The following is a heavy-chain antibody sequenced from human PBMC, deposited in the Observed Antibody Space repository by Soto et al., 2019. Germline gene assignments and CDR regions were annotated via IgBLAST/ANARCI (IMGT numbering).Heavy chain of an antibody. J-gene: IGHJ4*02. D-gene: IGHD6-6*01. V-gene: IGHV3-53*01. CDR3: ARVVMGSSSSSDY. CDR1: GFTVSSNY. CDR2: IYSGGST. Sequence: GGSLRLSCAASGFTVSSNYMSWFRQAPWKGLEWVSVIYSGGSTYYADSVKGRFTISRDNSKNTLYLQMNSLRAEDTAVYYCARVVMGSSSSSDYWGQGTLVTVSS.